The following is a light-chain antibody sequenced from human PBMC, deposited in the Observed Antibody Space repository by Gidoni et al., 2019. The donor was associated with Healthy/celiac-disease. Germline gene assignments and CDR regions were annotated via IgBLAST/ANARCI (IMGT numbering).Light chain of an antibody. J-gene: IGLJ2*01. CDR2: EVS. Sequence: QSALTQPASLSVSPAQSITMSCTGTSSDVGGYNYVSWYQQHPGKAPKVMIYEVSNRPSGVSNRFSGSKSGNTASLTISGLQAEDEDDYYCSSYTRSSDVVFGGGTKLTVL. CDR1: SSDVGGYNY. CDR3: SSYTRSSDVV. V-gene: IGLV2-14*01.